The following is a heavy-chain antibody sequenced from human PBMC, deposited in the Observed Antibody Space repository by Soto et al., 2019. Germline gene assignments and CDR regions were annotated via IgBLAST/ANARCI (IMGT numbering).Heavy chain of an antibody. CDR2: ISGSGGST. CDR1: GFTFSSYA. D-gene: IGHD2-2*01. CDR3: AKEDCSSTSCYFDVGWFDP. J-gene: IGHJ5*02. Sequence: RGSLRLSCAASGFTFSSYAMSWVRQAPGKGLEWVSAISGSGGSTYYADSVKGRFTISRDNSKNTLYLQMNSLRAEDTAVYYCAKEDCSSTSCYFDVGWFDPWGQGTLVTVSS. V-gene: IGHV3-23*01.